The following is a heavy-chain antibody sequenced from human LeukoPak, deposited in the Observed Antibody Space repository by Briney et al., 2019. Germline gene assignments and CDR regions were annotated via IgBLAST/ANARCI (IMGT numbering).Heavy chain of an antibody. V-gene: IGHV3-33*06. CDR2: IWYDGSNK. CDR1: GFTFSSYG. J-gene: IGHJ4*02. Sequence: GRSLRLSCAASGFTFSSYGMHWVRQAPGKGLEWVAVIWYDGSNKYYADSVKGRFTISRDNSKNTLYLQMNSLRAEDTAVYYCAKDPSYAPLYYFDYWGQGTLVTVCS. CDR3: AKDPSYAPLYYFDY. D-gene: IGHD2-2*01.